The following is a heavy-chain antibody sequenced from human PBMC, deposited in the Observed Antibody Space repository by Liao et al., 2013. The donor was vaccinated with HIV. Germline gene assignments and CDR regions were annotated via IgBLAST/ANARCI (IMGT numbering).Heavy chain of an antibody. CDR3: ARDLGFELNYMDV. CDR1: GGSISSYY. D-gene: IGHD1-7*01. V-gene: IGHV4-4*07. J-gene: IGHJ6*03. CDR2: IYTSGST. Sequence: QVQLQESGPGLVKPSETLSLTCTVSGGSISSYYWSWIRQPAGKGLEWIGRIYTSGSTNYNPSLKSRVTMSVDTSKNQFSLRLNSLTAADTAVYYCARDLGFELNYMDVWGKGTTVTVSS.